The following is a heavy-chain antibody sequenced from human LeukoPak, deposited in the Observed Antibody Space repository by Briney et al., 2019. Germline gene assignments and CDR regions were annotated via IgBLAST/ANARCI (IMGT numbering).Heavy chain of an antibody. J-gene: IGHJ5*02. CDR3: ARDSPPSGSYPYNWFDP. CDR2: ISYDGSNK. V-gene: IGHV3-30*03. Sequence: PGGSLRLSCAASGFTFSSYGMLWVRQAPGKGLEWVAVISYDGSNKYYADSVKGRFTISRDNSKNTLYLQMNSLRAEDTAVYYCARDSPPSGSYPYNWFDPWGQGTLVTVSS. D-gene: IGHD1-26*01. CDR1: GFTFSSYG.